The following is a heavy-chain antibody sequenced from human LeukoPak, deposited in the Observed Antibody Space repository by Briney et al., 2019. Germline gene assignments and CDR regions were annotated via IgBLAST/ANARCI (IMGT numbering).Heavy chain of an antibody. D-gene: IGHD3-3*01. V-gene: IGHV4-59*01. J-gene: IGHJ6*03. CDR2: IFYSGST. CDR1: GGSISTSY. Sequence: PSETLSLTCIVSGGSISTSYWSWIRQPPGKGLEWIGYIFYSGSTNYSPSLKSRVTISVDRAKNQFSLKLSSVTAADTAVYYCARRNRYDFWSGRSGAYMDVWGKGTTVTVSS. CDR3: ARRNRYDFWSGRSGAYMDV.